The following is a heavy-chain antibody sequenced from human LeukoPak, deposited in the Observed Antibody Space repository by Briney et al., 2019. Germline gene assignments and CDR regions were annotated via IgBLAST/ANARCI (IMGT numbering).Heavy chain of an antibody. V-gene: IGHV3-7*01. CDR2: IKQGGSEK. CDR1: GFTFSSYW. D-gene: IGHD3-3*01. CDR3: ASSSRFLEWLTFDY. Sequence: GGSLRLSCAASGFTFSSYWMSWVRQAPGKGLEWVANIKQGGSEKYYVDSVKGRFTISRDNAKNSLYLQMNSLRAEDTAVYYCASSSRFLEWLTFDYWGQGTLVTVSS. J-gene: IGHJ4*02.